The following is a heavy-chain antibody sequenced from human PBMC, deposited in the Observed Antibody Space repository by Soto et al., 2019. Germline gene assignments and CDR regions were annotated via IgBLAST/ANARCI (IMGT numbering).Heavy chain of an antibody. V-gene: IGHV1-18*01. CDR2: IIAYNGNT. D-gene: IGHD1-7*01. J-gene: IGHJ4*02. Sequence: ASVKVSFKASGGTFSSYAISWVRQAPGQGLEWMGWIIAYNGNTNYAQKLQGRVTMTTDTSTSTAYMELRSLRSDDTAVYYCARYQRITGTTSDLDFDYWGQGTLVTVSS. CDR3: ARYQRITGTTSDLDFDY. CDR1: GGTFSSYA.